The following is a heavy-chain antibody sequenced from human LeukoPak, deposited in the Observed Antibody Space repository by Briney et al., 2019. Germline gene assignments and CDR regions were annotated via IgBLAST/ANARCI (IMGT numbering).Heavy chain of an antibody. V-gene: IGHV4-39*01. D-gene: IGHD5-24*01. Sequence: SETLSLTCTVSGGSISSSSYYWGWIRQPPGKGLEWIGSIYYSGSTYYNPSLKSRVTISVDTSKNQFSLKLSSVTAADTAVYYCASRPDGGHDYWGQGTRVTVSS. CDR3: ASRPDGGHDY. J-gene: IGHJ4*02. CDR2: IYYSGST. CDR1: GGSISSSSYY.